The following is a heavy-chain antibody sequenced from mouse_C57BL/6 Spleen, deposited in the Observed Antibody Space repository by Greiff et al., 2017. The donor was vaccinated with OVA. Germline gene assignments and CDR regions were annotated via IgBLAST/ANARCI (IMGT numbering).Heavy chain of an antibody. J-gene: IGHJ2*01. CDR2: IYPSDSET. V-gene: IGHV1-61*01. CDR3: ARGGENYYSNLYYFDY. Sequence: QVQLQQPGAELVRPGSSVKLSCKASGYTFTSYWMDWVKQRPGQGLEWIGNIYPSDSETHYNQKFKGKATLTVDKSSRPAYMQLSSLTSEDSAVYYCARGGENYYSNLYYFDYWGQGTTLTVSS. CDR1: GYTFTSYW. D-gene: IGHD2-5*01.